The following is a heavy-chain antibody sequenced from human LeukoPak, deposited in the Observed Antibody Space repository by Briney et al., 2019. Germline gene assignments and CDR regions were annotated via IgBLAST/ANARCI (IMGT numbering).Heavy chain of an antibody. CDR2: IWYDGSNK. D-gene: IGHD1-1*01. CDR3: AKCFSGTSPYYMDV. V-gene: IGHV3-33*06. CDR1: GFTFSSYG. Sequence: GGSLRLSCAASGFTFSSYGMHWVRQAPGKGLEWVAVIWYDGSNKYYADSVKGRFTISRDNSKNTLYLQMNSLRAEDTAVYYCAKCFSGTSPYYMDVWGKGTTVTVSS. J-gene: IGHJ6*03.